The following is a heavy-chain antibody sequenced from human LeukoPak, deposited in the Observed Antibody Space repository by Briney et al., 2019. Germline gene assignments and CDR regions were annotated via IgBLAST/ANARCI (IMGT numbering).Heavy chain of an antibody. CDR1: GGSFSGYY. J-gene: IGHJ4*02. CDR2: INHSGST. CDR3: GSLDYGVGYCSGGSCYSFDY. D-gene: IGHD2-15*01. Sequence: SETLSLTCAVYGGSFSGYYWSWIRQPPGKGLEWIGEINHSGSTNYNPSLQSRVTISVDTSKNQFSLKLRSVTAADTAVYYCGSLDYGVGYCSGGSCYSFDYWGQGTLVTVSS. V-gene: IGHV4-34*01.